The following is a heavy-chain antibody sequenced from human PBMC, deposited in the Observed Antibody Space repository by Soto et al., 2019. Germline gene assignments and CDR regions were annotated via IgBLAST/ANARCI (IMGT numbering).Heavy chain of an antibody. CDR2: IIPLFGTA. V-gene: IGHV1-69*13. Sequence: ASVKVSCKASGGTFNKYAIDWVRQAPGQGLEWMGGIIPLFGTANYAQKFQGRVTITADEATSTAYMELSSLRSEDTAVYYCARQFDYDTSGYYYDYWGQGTLVTVSS. J-gene: IGHJ4*02. CDR3: ARQFDYDTSGYYYDY. D-gene: IGHD3-22*01. CDR1: GGTFNKYA.